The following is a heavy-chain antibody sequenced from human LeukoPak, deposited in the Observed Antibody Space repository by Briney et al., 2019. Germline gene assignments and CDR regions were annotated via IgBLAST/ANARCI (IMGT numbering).Heavy chain of an antibody. D-gene: IGHD3-10*01. CDR3: IRSDYYGSGSDYTYYFDY. J-gene: IGHJ4*02. Sequence: PGGSLRLSCAASGFTFGNYWMHWVRQASGKGLVWVSRINTDGSSTTYADSVKGRFTISRDNAKNTLYLQMNSLRAEDTAVYYCIRSDYYGSGSDYTYYFDYWGQGTLVTVSS. CDR2: INTDGSST. V-gene: IGHV3-74*01. CDR1: GFTFGNYW.